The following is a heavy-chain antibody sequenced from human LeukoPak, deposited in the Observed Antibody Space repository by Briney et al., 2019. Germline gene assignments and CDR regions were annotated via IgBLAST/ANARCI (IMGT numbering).Heavy chain of an antibody. J-gene: IGHJ3*02. Sequence: PGGSLRLSCAASGFTFSSYTMHWVRQAPGKGLVWVSRIYSDGSGTTDAESVKGRFTISRDNAKNKLFLQMNSLTAEDTAVYYCATDRGHAFDIWGQGTMVTVS. CDR3: ATDRGHAFDI. CDR1: GFTFSSYT. V-gene: IGHV3-74*03. CDR2: IYSDGSGT. D-gene: IGHD3-10*01.